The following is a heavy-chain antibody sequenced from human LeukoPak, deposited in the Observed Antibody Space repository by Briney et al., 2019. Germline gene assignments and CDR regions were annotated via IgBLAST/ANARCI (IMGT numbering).Heavy chain of an antibody. J-gene: IGHJ4*02. CDR3: ASSVNCSSTSCPRGVLRYFDWPIDY. D-gene: IGHD3-9*01. CDR1: GLISSSYA. V-gene: IGHV3-30*04. Sequence: GGSLRPSRAASGLISSSYATHWVRQAQGKGMEWVAVISYDGSNKYYANSVKGRFTITRDNSKNTLYLQMNSMRAEDTAVYYCASSVNCSSTSCPRGVLRYFDWPIDYWGQGTLVTVSS. CDR2: ISYDGSNK.